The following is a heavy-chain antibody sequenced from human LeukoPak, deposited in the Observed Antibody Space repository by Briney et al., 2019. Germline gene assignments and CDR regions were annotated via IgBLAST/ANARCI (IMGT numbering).Heavy chain of an antibody. CDR2: IYTSGST. CDR3: ARDGRTIFGVAHTLDAFDI. J-gene: IGHJ3*02. D-gene: IGHD3-3*01. Sequence: KPSETLSLTCTVSGGSISSYYWSWIRQPAGKGLEWIGRIYTSGSTNYNPSLKSRVTMSVDTSKNQFSLKLSSVTAADTAVYYCARDGRTIFGVAHTLDAFDIWGQGTMDTVSS. V-gene: IGHV4-4*07. CDR1: GGSISSYY.